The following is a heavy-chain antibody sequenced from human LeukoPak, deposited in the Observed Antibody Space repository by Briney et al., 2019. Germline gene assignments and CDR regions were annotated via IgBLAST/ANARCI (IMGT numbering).Heavy chain of an antibody. CDR3: AKGLPYSGYDYWLDP. D-gene: IGHD5-12*01. Sequence: GGSLRLSCAASGITFSSYGMSWVRQVPGKGLEWVSSISHTGGSPYYADSVKGRFTISRDNSKNTLYLQMNSLRAEDTAVYYCAKGLPYSGYDYWLDPWGQGTLVTVSS. V-gene: IGHV3-23*01. J-gene: IGHJ5*02. CDR1: GITFSSYG. CDR2: ISHTGGSP.